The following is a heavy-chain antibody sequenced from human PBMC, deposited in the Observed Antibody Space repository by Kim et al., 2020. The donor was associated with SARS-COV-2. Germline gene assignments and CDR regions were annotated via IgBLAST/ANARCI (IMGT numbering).Heavy chain of an antibody. J-gene: IGHJ4*02. V-gene: IGHV3-30*12. CDR3: ATGGPSGWRSFDY. Sequence: GGSLRLSCAASGFSFGDSAMHWVRQAPGKGLDWVALVFYDGANKYYADSVKGRFTISRDNSKNTLYLQMNSLRVEDTAMYYCATGGPSGWRSFDYWGQGTLVTVSS. D-gene: IGHD6-19*01. CDR1: GFSFGDSA. CDR2: VFYDGANK.